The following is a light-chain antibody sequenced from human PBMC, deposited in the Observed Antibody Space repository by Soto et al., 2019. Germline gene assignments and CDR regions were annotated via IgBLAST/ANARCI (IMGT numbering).Light chain of an antibody. Sequence: QSALTRPASVSGSPGQSITISCTGTSSDVGGYNYVSWYQQHPGKAPKLMIYDVSNRPSGVSNRFSGSKSGNTASLTISGLHAQDEPHYSCSSYTSSSVVFGGGTKLTVL. CDR1: SSDVGGYNY. J-gene: IGLJ2*01. CDR2: DVS. CDR3: SSYTSSSVV. V-gene: IGLV2-14*01.